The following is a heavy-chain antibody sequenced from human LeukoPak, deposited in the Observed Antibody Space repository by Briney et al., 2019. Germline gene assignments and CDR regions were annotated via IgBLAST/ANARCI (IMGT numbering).Heavy chain of an antibody. Sequence: PGGSLRLSCAASGFTFSSYAISWVRQAPGKGLEWVSAISKSGDSTYYADSMKGRFTISRDNSKNTIYLQMNSLRVEDTAVYYCAKLSGWTGWFFDYWGQGTVVTVSS. D-gene: IGHD6-19*01. V-gene: IGHV3-23*01. J-gene: IGHJ4*02. CDR2: ISKSGDST. CDR1: GFTFSSYA. CDR3: AKLSGWTGWFFDY.